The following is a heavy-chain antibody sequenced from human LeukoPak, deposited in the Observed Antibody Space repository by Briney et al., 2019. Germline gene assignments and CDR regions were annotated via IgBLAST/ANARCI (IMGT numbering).Heavy chain of an antibody. CDR1: GFTFSSYA. CDR3: ARDRRERGLRSLLSPGSPYYYYYMDV. V-gene: IGHV3-64*01. J-gene: IGHJ6*03. CDR2: ISSNGGST. D-gene: IGHD4-23*01. Sequence: PGGSLRLSCAASGFTFSSYAMHWVRQAPGKGLEYVSAISSNGGSTYYANSVKGRFTISRDNSKNTLYLQMGSLRAEDMAVYYCARDRRERGLRSLLSPGSPYYYYYMDVWGKGTTVTISS.